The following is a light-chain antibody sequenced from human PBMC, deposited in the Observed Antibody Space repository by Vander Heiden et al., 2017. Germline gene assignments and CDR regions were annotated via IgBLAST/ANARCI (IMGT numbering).Light chain of an antibody. V-gene: IGLV1-40*01. CDR1: SSNIGAGYD. Sequence: QSVLTQPPPVSGAPGQRVTSPCTGSSSNIGAGYDVHWYQQLPGTAPKLLIYGNSNRPSGVPDRFSGSKSGTSASLAITGLQADDEADYYCQSYDSSLSGFHVVFGGGTKLTVL. CDR2: GNS. J-gene: IGLJ2*01. CDR3: QSYDSSLSGFHVV.